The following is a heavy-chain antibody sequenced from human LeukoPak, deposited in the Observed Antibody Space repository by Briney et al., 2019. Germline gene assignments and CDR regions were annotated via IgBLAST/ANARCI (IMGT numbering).Heavy chain of an antibody. Sequence: GGPLRLSCAASGFTFSNYDIHWVRQATGKGLEWVSGVRTAGDPFYTGSVKGRFTISRENAKNSLYLQMNSLRAGDTAVYYCARGSAIVGATGYYNGMDVWGQGTTVTVSS. CDR1: GFTFSNYD. CDR2: VRTAGDP. CDR3: ARGSAIVGATGYYNGMDV. V-gene: IGHV3-13*05. D-gene: IGHD1-26*01. J-gene: IGHJ6*02.